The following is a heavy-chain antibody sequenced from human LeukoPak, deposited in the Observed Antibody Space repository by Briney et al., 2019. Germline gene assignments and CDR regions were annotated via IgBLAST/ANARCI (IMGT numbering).Heavy chain of an antibody. CDR3: ARDIREGVLLWFGELSPDY. CDR1: GFTFSSYG. D-gene: IGHD3-10*01. J-gene: IGHJ4*02. Sequence: PWGSLRLSCAASGFTFSSYGMHWVRQAPGKGLEWVAFIRYDGSNKYYADSVKGRFTISRDNSKNTLYLQMNSLRAEDTAVYYCARDIREGVLLWFGELSPDYWGQGTLVTVSS. V-gene: IGHV3-30*02. CDR2: IRYDGSNK.